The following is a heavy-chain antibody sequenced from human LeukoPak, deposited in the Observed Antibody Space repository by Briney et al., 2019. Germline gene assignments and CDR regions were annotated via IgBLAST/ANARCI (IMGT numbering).Heavy chain of an antibody. CDR3: ARDKDYGFTY. CDR1: GFNLTSYS. V-gene: IGHV3-48*01. D-gene: IGHD4-17*01. J-gene: IGHJ4*02. CDR2: ITGSGSGI. Sequence: GGSLRLSCAASGFNLTSYSMKWVRQAPGKGPEWISWITGSGSGIIYADSVKGRFTISRDNAKNSLFLQMNSLRVEDTAVYYCARDKDYGFTYWGQGTLVTVSS.